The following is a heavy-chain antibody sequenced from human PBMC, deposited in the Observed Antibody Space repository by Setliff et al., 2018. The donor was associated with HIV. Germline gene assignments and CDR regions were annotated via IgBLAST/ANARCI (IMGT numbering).Heavy chain of an antibody. D-gene: IGHD6-13*01. CDR2: SYPGDSNT. CDR3: ARPTRISSSWHDAFDI. V-gene: IGHV5-51*01. Sequence: PGESLKISCKGSGYSFTNYWIGWVRQMPGKGLEWMGISYPGDSNTRYSPSFQGQVTISADQSVSTAYLQWSSLKASDNAMYYCARPTRISSSWHDAFDIWGQGTMVTVSS. CDR1: GYSFTNYW. J-gene: IGHJ3*02.